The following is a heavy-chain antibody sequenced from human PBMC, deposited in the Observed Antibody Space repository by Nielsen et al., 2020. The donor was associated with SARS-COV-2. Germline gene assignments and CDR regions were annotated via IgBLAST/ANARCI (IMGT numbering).Heavy chain of an antibody. CDR3: ARIHEDIVVVPGAFDI. V-gene: IGHV3-53*01. CDR2: IYSGGST. J-gene: IGHJ3*02. D-gene: IGHD2-2*01. CDR1: GFTFSDYY. Sequence: GESLKISCAASGFTFSDYYMSWVRQAPGKGLEWVSVIYSGGSTYYADSVKGRFTISRDNSKNTLYLQMNSLRAEDTAVYYCARIHEDIVVVPGAFDIWGQGTMVTVSS.